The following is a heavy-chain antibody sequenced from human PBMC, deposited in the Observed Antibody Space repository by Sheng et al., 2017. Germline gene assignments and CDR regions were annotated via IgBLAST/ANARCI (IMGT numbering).Heavy chain of an antibody. J-gene: IGHJ6*02. CDR3: ARDRILTDPYYYYGLDV. CDR2: INYIGTT. CDR1: GGSISSSSDY. D-gene: IGHD3-9*01. V-gene: IGHV4-39*07. Sequence: QLQLQESGPGLVKPSETLSLTCTVSGGSISSSSDYWGWIRQPPGMGLEWIGSINYIGTTHYNPSLKSRVTISVDPSMDHFSLILSSVTAADTAIYYCARDRILTDPYYYYGLDVWGQGTTVTVSS.